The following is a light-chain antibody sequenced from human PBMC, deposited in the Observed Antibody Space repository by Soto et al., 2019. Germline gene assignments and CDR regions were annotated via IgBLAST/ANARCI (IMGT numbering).Light chain of an antibody. J-gene: IGKJ1*01. V-gene: IGKV3-15*01. CDR1: QSVSSN. Sequence: EIVMTQSPATLSVSPGERATLSCRPSQSVSSNLAWYQQKPGQAPRLLIYGASTRATGIPARFSGGGSGTEFTLTISSLQSEDFAVYYCQQYNNWPRTFGQGTKV. CDR2: GAS. CDR3: QQYNNWPRT.